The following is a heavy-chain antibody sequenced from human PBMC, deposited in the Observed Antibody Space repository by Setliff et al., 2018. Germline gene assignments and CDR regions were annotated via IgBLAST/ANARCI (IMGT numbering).Heavy chain of an antibody. V-gene: IGHV4-38-2*01. J-gene: IGHJ1*01. D-gene: IGHD2-15*01. CDR3: ARHEVVAGLEYFQH. CDR2: MFHSGST. Sequence: SETLSLTFAVSGSSISSGYYWGWIRQPPGKGLEWIGSMFHSGSTYYNPSLKSRVTISIDTSNNQFSLKLTSVTAAATAVYYCARHEVVAGLEYFQHWGQGTLVTVSS. CDR1: GSSISSGYY.